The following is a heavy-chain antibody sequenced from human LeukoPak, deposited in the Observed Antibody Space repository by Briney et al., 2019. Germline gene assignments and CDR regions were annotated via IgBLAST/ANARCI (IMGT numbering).Heavy chain of an antibody. CDR3: VKGGWLDD. D-gene: IGHD2-15*01. Sequence: SLRLTCAASGFSFNTFDLSWVRQAPGRGLEWGSFISGSDGNTQYANSVQGRVTISRDKFNKLLYLDMHRLRGDDTAIYYCVKGGWLDDYGQGTLVTVSS. J-gene: IGHJ4*02. V-gene: IGHV3-23*01. CDR2: ISGSDGNT. CDR1: GFSFNTFD.